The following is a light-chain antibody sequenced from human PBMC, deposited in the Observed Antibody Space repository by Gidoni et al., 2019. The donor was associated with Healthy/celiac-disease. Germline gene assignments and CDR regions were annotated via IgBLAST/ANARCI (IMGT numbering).Light chain of an antibody. Sequence: ELVLTQSPATLSLSPGERATLSCRASQSVSSYLAWYQQKPGQAPRLLIYDASNRATGITARFSGRGSGTDFTLTISSLEPEDFAVYYCQQRSNWFTFGPGTKVDIK. J-gene: IGKJ3*01. CDR3: QQRSNWFT. CDR2: DAS. CDR1: QSVSSY. V-gene: IGKV3-11*01.